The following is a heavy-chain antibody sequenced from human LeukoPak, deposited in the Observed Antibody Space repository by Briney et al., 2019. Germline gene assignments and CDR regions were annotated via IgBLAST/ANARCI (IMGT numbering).Heavy chain of an antibody. J-gene: IGHJ6*03. D-gene: IGHD6-13*01. CDR1: GFTLSSYE. CDR3: ARGSYSRSSYYYYYMDV. V-gene: IGHV3-48*03. CDR2: ISSSGGTI. Sequence: GGSLRLSCAASGFTLSSYEMNWVRQAPGKGLEWVSYISSSGGTIYYADSVKGRFTISRDNAKNSLYLQMNSLRAEDTAVYYCARGSYSRSSYYYYYMDVWGKGTTVTISS.